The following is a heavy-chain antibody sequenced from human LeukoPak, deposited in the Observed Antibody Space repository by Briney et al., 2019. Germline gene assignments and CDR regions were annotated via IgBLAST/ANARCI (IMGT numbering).Heavy chain of an antibody. CDR3: AKDEGVVLSTSFDFGH. D-gene: IGHD3-10*01. J-gene: IGHJ4*02. CDR2: ISGSGRNT. Sequence: PGGPLRLSCVVSGFTFSTYAMSWVRQAPGKGLEWVAFISGSGRNTYYADSVKGRFTISRDNFRNTLSLQMNSLRPDDTAIYYCAKDEGVVLSTSFDFGHWGQGTLVAVSS. CDR1: GFTFSTYA. V-gene: IGHV3-23*01.